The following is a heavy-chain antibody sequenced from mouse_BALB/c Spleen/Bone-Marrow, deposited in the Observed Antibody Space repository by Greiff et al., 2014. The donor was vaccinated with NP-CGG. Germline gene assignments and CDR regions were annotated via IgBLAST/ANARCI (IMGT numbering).Heavy chain of an antibody. V-gene: IGHV1-5*01. J-gene: IGHJ2*01. CDR1: GYTFTSYW. D-gene: IGHD3-1*01. CDR3: LTAGFDY. CDR2: FYPGNSDT. Sequence: VQLQQSGTVLARPGASVKMPCKASGYTFTSYWMHWIKQRPGQGLEWICAFYPGNSDTIYNQKFKGKAKLTAVTSTSTAYMELSSLTNEDSAVYFCLTAGFDYWGQGTTLTVSS.